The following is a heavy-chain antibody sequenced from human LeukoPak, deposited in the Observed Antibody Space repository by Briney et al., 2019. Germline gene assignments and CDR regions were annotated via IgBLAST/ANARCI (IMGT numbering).Heavy chain of an antibody. D-gene: IGHD1-1*01. Sequence: PSETLSLTCTVSGGSMSSGGYYWSWIRQHPGKGLEWIGYIYYSGNTYYNPSLKSRVTISVDTSKNQFSLKLSSVTAADTAVYYCASDFYNENWFDPWGQGTLVTVSS. CDR2: IYYSGNT. V-gene: IGHV4-31*03. J-gene: IGHJ5*02. CDR3: ASDFYNENWFDP. CDR1: GGSMSSGGYY.